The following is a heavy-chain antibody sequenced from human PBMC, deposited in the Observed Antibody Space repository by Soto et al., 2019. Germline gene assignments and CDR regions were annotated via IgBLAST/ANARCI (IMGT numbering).Heavy chain of an antibody. CDR2: ISAYNGNT. CDR3: ARGTTVATGRY. D-gene: IGHD4-17*01. J-gene: IGHJ4*02. V-gene: IGHV1-18*01. Sequence: QVQLVQSGAEVKKPGASVKVSCKASGYTFSSYGINWVRQAPGQGLEWMGWISAYNGNTNYAQKLQGRVTMTTDTPTSTAYMELRRLTSDATAVYYCARGTTVATGRYWGQGTLVTVSS. CDR1: GYTFSSYG.